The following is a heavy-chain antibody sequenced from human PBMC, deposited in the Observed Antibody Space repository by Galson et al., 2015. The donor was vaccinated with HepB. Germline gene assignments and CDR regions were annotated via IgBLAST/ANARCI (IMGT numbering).Heavy chain of an antibody. CDR3: ARAPYDSSGYYSPHFDY. CDR2: ISSNGGST. V-gene: IGHV3-64*01. J-gene: IGHJ4*02. CDR1: GFTFSSYA. D-gene: IGHD3-22*01. Sequence: SLRLSCAASGFTFSSYAMHWVRQAPGKGLECVSAISSNGGSTYYANSVKGRFTISRDNSKNTLYLQMGSLRAEDMAVYYCARAPYDSSGYYSPHFDYWGPGTLVTVSS.